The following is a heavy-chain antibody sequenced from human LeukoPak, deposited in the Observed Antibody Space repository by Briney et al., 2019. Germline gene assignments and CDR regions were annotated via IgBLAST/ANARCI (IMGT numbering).Heavy chain of an antibody. V-gene: IGHV4-59*08. CDR2: IYYSGNT. CDR3: ARRGSGASLEYYFDL. J-gene: IGHJ2*01. CDR1: GGSMSSYY. Sequence: SETLSLTCTVSGGSMSSYYWSWIRQPPGKGLEWIGYIYYSGNTNSNPSLNSRVTISVDTSKNQFSLKLSSVTAADTAVYYCARRGSGASLEYYFDLWGRGTLVTVSS. D-gene: IGHD1-14*01.